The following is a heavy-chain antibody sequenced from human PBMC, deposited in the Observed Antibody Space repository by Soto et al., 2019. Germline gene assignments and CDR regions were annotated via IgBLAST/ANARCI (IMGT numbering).Heavy chain of an antibody. Sequence: QVQLVQSGAEMKQPGASVKLSCKTSGYIFSDYVIHCVRQAPGQRPEWMGYIYGDNTYTKYSEKYQGRVTITSDTSATTGYMELSSLTSEETAVYYCARDSAILPGTYFDYWGLGTLVTVFS. CDR1: GYIFSDYV. V-gene: IGHV1-3*01. D-gene: IGHD6-13*01. CDR3: ARDSAILPGTYFDY. J-gene: IGHJ4*02. CDR2: IYGDNTYT.